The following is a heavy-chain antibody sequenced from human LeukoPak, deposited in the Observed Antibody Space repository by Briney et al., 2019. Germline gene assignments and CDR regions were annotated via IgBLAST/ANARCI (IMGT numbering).Heavy chain of an antibody. V-gene: IGHV4-59*01. CDR2: IYYNGST. J-gene: IGHJ4*02. D-gene: IGHD6-13*01. CDR3: ARTIAAAGSFDY. Sequence: SETLSLTCTVSGGSISSYYWSWIRQPPGKGLEWIGYIYYNGSTNYNPSLKSRVTISVDTSKNQFSLKLSSVIAADTAVYYCARTIAAAGSFDYWGQGTLVTVSS. CDR1: GGSISSYY.